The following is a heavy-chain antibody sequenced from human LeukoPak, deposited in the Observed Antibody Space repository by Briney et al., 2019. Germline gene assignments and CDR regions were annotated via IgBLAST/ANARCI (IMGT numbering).Heavy chain of an antibody. V-gene: IGHV3-23*01. CDR3: AKATGTLGN. CDR2: ISNSDDNT. CDR1: GFTFSSYS. Sequence: GGSLRLSCAASGFTFSSYSMNWVRQAPGKGLEWVSTISNSDDNTYYADSVKGRFTISRDNSKTTLYLQMNSLTAEDTAIYYCAKATGTLGNWGQGTLVTVSA. J-gene: IGHJ4*02. D-gene: IGHD1-1*01.